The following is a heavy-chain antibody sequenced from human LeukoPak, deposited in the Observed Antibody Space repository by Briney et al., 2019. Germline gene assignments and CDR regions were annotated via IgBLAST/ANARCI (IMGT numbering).Heavy chain of an antibody. CDR2: IIPIFGTA. V-gene: IGHV1-69*13. Sequence: SVKVSCKASGGTFSGYAISWVRQAPGQGLEWMGGIIPIFGTANYAQKFRGRVTITADESTSTAYMELSSLRSEDTAVYYCARGSSSGWYSGDWGQGTLVTVSS. J-gene: IGHJ4*02. CDR1: GGTFSGYA. CDR3: ARGSSSGWYSGD. D-gene: IGHD6-19*01.